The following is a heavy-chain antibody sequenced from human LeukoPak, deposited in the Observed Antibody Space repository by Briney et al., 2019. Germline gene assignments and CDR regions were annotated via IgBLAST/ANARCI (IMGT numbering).Heavy chain of an antibody. D-gene: IGHD3-9*01. CDR2: ITDSGNTI. Sequence: GGSLRLSCAASGFTFSDYNMNWVRQAPGKRLEWVSYITDSGNTIHYADSVKGRFTISRDNAKNSLYLQMNSLGAEDTAVYYCARSIGLTGGGVDVWGQGTTVTVSS. CDR1: GFTFSDYN. J-gene: IGHJ6*02. CDR3: ARSIGLTGGGVDV. V-gene: IGHV3-11*01.